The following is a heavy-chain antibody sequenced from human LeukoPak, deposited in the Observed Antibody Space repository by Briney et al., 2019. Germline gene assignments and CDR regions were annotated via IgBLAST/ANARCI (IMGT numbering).Heavy chain of an antibody. CDR1: GYTFTGYD. CDR2: INPNSGGT. Sequence: ASGKVSCKAEGYTFTGYDMYWERQDTEQGLEWMGWINPNSGGTNYAQKFQGRVTMTRDTSISTAYMELSRLRSDDTAVYYCATFEYTSSSSNYWGQGTLVTVSS. V-gene: IGHV1-2*02. CDR3: ATFEYTSSSSNY. J-gene: IGHJ4*02. D-gene: IGHD6-6*01.